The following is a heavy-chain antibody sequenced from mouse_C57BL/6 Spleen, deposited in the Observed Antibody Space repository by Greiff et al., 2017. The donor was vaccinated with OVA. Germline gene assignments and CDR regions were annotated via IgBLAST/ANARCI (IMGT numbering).Heavy chain of an antibody. CDR2: ISSGGSYT. Sequence: EVKLVESGGDLVKPGGSLKLSCAASGFTFSSYGMSWFRQTPDKRLEWVATISSGGSYTYYPDSVKGRFTISRDNAKNTLYLQMSSLKSEDTAMYYCARHEDYGSSYRAMDYWGQGTSVTVSS. V-gene: IGHV5-6*01. D-gene: IGHD1-1*01. J-gene: IGHJ4*01. CDR3: ARHEDYGSSYRAMDY. CDR1: GFTFSSYG.